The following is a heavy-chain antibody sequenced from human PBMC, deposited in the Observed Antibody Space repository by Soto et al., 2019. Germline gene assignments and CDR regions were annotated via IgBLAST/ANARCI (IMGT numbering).Heavy chain of an antibody. CDR2: IWYDGSNK. D-gene: IGHD6-13*01. J-gene: IGHJ4*02. CDR3: AREEAAAFDY. V-gene: IGHV3-33*01. Sequence: QVQLVESGGGVVQPGRSLRLSCAASGFTFSSYGMHWVRQAPGKGLEWVAVIWYDGSNKYYADSVKGRFTISRDNSKNTLYLQLNSLRAEDTAVYYCAREEAAAFDYWGQGTLVTVSS. CDR1: GFTFSSYG.